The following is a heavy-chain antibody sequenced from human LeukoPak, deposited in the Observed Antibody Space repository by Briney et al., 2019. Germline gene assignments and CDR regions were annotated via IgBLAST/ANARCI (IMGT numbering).Heavy chain of an antibody. D-gene: IGHD2-2*01. J-gene: IGHJ3*02. Sequence: SQTLSLTCTVSGGSISSGSYYWSWIRQPAGKGLEWIGRIYTSGSTNYNPSLKSRVTISVDTSKNQFSLKLSSVTAADTAVYYCARDLKGYCSSTSCYVGDAFDIWGQGTMATVSS. CDR3: ARDLKGYCSSTSCYVGDAFDI. CDR2: IYTSGST. CDR1: GGSISSGSYY. V-gene: IGHV4-61*02.